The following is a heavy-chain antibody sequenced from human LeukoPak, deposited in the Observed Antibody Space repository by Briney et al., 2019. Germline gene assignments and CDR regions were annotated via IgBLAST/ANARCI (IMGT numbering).Heavy chain of an antibody. V-gene: IGHV3-74*01. CDR2: INRDGSST. Sequence: GGSLRLSCAASGFNFSCYWKHWVRQAPGKGLVGVSHINRDGSSTTYAGSVKGRFTISRDNAKNTLYLQMNSLRAEDTAVYYCARERGSGSNLDYWGQGTLVTVSS. D-gene: IGHD3-10*01. J-gene: IGHJ4*02. CDR3: ARERGSGSNLDY. CDR1: GFNFSCYW.